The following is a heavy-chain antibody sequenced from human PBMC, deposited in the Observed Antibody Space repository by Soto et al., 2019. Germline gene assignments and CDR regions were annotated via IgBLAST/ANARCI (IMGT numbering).Heavy chain of an antibody. V-gene: IGHV1-69*01. CDR1: GGTFSSYA. J-gene: IGHJ5*02. D-gene: IGHD2-2*01. Sequence: QVQLVQSGAEVKKPGSSVKVSCKASGGTFSSYAISWVRQAPGQGLEWMGGIIPIFGTANYAQKFQGRVTITADESTSIAYMELSSLRSEDTAVYYCGASCQPCDWFDPWGQGTLVTVSS. CDR2: IIPIFGTA. CDR3: GASCQPCDWFDP.